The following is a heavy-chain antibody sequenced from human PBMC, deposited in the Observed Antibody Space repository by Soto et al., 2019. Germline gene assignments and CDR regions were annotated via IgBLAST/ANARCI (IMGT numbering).Heavy chain of an antibody. D-gene: IGHD2-15*01. CDR2: ISYDGSNK. Sequence: QVQLVESGGGVVQPGRSLRLSCAASGFTFSSYGMHWVRQAPGKGLEWVAVISYDGSNKYYADSVKGRFTISRDNSKNTLYRQMNSLRAEDTAVYYCAKLGGHCSGGSCYSFGAWGQGTLVTVSS. J-gene: IGHJ4*02. CDR3: AKLGGHCSGGSCYSFGA. V-gene: IGHV3-30*18. CDR1: GFTFSSYG.